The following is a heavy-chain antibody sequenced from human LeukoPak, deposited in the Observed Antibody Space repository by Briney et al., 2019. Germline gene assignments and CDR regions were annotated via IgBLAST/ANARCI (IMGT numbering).Heavy chain of an antibody. CDR1: GYTFITYG. V-gene: IGHV1-18*01. CDR3: AREGYCSGGSCHSGLIDY. CDR2: INPYNGNT. D-gene: IGHD2-15*01. J-gene: IGHJ4*02. Sequence: ASVKVSCKASGYTFITYGISWVRQAPGQGLEWMGGINPYNGNTNYAQKLQGRVTVTTDTSTSTAYMELRSLTSDDTAVYYCAREGYCSGGSCHSGLIDYWGQGTLVTVSS.